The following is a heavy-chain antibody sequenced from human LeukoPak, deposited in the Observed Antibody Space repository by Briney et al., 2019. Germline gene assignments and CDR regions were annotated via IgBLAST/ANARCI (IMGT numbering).Heavy chain of an antibody. CDR1: GFTFDDYA. J-gene: IGHJ4*02. CDR2: ISWNSGSI. Sequence: GGSLRLSCAASGFTFDDYAMHWVRQAPGKGLEWVSGISWNSGSIGYADSVKGRFTISRDNAKNSLYLQMNSLRAEDTALYYCAKDNYWGQGTLVTVSS. V-gene: IGHV3-9*01. CDR3: AKDNY.